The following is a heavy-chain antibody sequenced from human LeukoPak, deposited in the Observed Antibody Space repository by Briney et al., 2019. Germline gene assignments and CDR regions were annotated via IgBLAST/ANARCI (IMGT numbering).Heavy chain of an antibody. J-gene: IGHJ4*02. D-gene: IGHD3-10*01. CDR2: INQAGSEK. CDR1: EFIFGAYW. Sequence: GGSLRLSCAASEFIFGAYWMTWVRQAPGKGLEWVANINQAGSEKYYMDSMKGRFTISRDNAKKSLFLQMNSLTAEDTGLYYCVRSLERFGTRDYWGQGTLVTVSS. CDR3: VRSLERFGTRDY. V-gene: IGHV3-7*01.